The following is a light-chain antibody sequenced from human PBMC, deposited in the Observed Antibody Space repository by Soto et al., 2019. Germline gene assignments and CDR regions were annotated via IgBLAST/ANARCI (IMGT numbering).Light chain of an antibody. CDR2: GAS. Sequence: EIVLTQSPGTLSLSLGERDTLSCRANQSVSGSHLAWSQRKPGQAPSLLIYGASTGIPDRFSGSGSGTDFTLTISRLEPEDFGVYFCQQYGTSPSWTFGQGTKVEI. CDR3: QQYGTSPSWT. J-gene: IGKJ1*01. CDR1: QSVSGSH. V-gene: IGKV3-20*01.